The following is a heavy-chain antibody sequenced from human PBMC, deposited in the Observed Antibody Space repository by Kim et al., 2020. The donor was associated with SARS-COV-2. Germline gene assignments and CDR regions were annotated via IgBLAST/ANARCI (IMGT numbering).Heavy chain of an antibody. CDR2: IITDTGNP. CDR1: GYTFTNYA. J-gene: IGHJ4*02. V-gene: IGHV7-4-1*02. Sequence: ASVKVSCKASGYTFTNYAISWVRQAPGQGLEWMGWIITDTGNPTYAQAFTGRFVFSVDTSVSTTYLQISSLKAEDTALYYCARVIWGSYRYTDSWGQGTL. D-gene: IGHD3-16*02. CDR3: ARVIWGSYRYTDS.